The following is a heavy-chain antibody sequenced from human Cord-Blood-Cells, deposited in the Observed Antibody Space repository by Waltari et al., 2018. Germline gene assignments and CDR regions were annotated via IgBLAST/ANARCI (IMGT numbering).Heavy chain of an antibody. CDR1: GFTFSSYW. CDR3: ARGCSITYSAFDI. D-gene: IGHD2-2*01. V-gene: IGHV3-7*01. Sequence: EVQLVESGGGLVQPGGSLRLSCAASGFTFSSYWMSWVRQAPGKGLEEVANIKQDGREKYYVDSVKGRFTISRDNAKNSLYLQMNSLRAEDTAVYYCARGCSITYSAFDIWGQGTMVTVSS. CDR2: IKQDGREK. J-gene: IGHJ3*02.